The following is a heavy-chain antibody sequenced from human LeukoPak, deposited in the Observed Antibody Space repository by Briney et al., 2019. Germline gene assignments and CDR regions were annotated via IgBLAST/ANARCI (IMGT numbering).Heavy chain of an antibody. Sequence: PGGSLRLSCAASGFTVSSNYMSWVRQAPGKGLEWVSVIYSGGTTYYADSVKGRFTISRDNSKNTLYLQMNSLRAEDTAVYYCARGSSGLSYFDYWGQGTLVTVSS. V-gene: IGHV3-66*01. J-gene: IGHJ4*02. CDR2: IYSGGTT. CDR1: GFTVSSNY. CDR3: ARGSSGLSYFDY. D-gene: IGHD3-22*01.